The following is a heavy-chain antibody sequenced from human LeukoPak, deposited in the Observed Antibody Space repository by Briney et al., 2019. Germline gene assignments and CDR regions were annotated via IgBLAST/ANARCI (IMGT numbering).Heavy chain of an antibody. CDR2: IYSDGRT. Sequence: GGSLRLSCAASGFTVSSNYMSWVRQAPGKGLEWVSVIYSDGRTFYGDSVKGRFTISRDTSKNTLYLQMSILRAEDTAVYCCAGGRGLPGMDVWGQGTTVTVSS. D-gene: IGHD5-12*01. CDR3: AGGRGLPGMDV. V-gene: IGHV3-66*01. J-gene: IGHJ6*02. CDR1: GFTVSSNY.